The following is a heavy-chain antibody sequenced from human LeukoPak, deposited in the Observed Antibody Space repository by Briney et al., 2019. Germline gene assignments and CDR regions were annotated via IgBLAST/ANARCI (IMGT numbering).Heavy chain of an antibody. D-gene: IGHD6-6*01. J-gene: IGHJ4*02. CDR1: GYSFTTYW. CDR2: IDPRDSYT. CDR3: ARWHSSSVFDY. V-gene: IGHV5-10-1*01. Sequence: GESLQISCKASGYSFTTYWITWVRQMPGKGRDWMGRIDPRDSYTIYSPSLQGHVTISADKSTSTAYLQWSSLKASDTAMYYCARWHSSSVFDYWGQGTLVTVSS.